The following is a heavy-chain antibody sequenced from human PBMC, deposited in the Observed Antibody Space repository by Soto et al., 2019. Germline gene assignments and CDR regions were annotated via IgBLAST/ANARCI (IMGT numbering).Heavy chain of an antibody. D-gene: IGHD1-7*01. Sequence: SQTLSLTCAISGDSVSSNSAAWNWIRQSPSRGLEWLGRTYYRSRWYNDYAVSVKSRITVNPDTSKNQFSLHLNSVTPEDTAVYSCAGTTSLQWYYMDVWEKGTTVTVPS. J-gene: IGHJ6*03. V-gene: IGHV6-1*01. CDR1: GDSVSSNSAA. CDR2: TYYRSRWYN. CDR3: AGTTSLQWYYMDV.